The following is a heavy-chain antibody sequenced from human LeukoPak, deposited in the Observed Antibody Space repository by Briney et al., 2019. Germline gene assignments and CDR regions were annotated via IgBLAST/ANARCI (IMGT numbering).Heavy chain of an antibody. CDR2: ISWDSHNI. J-gene: IGHJ4*02. CDR1: GFSFDDYA. D-gene: IGHD6-13*01. Sequence: GGSLRLSCAASGFSFDDYAMHWVRQVPGRGLEWVSGISWDSHNIGYSDSVKGRFTISRDNSKNTLYLQMNSLRAEDTAVYYCAKDKTPSSWTSFYYFDYWGQGTLVTVSS. CDR3: AKDKTPSSWTSFYYFDY. V-gene: IGHV3-9*01.